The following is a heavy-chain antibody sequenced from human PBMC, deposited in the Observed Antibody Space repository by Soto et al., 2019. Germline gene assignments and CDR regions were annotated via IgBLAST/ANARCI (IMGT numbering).Heavy chain of an antibody. CDR1: GFTFSSYA. CDR3: SKDKGPRYGSDYYFYGMDV. J-gene: IGHJ6*02. CDR2: ISGSGGST. V-gene: IGHV3-23*01. Sequence: GGSLRLSCAASGFTFSSYAMSWVRQAPGKGLEWVSAISGSGGSTYYADSVKGRSTISRDNSKNTLYLQMNSLRAEDTAVYYCSKDKGPRYGSDYYFYGMDVWVQGTTVTVSS. D-gene: IGHD3-10*01.